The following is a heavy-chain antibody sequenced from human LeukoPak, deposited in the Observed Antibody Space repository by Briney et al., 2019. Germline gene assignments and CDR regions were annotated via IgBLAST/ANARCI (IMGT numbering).Heavy chain of an antibody. V-gene: IGHV1-18*01. J-gene: IGHJ1*01. D-gene: IGHD2-15*01. Sequence: ASVKVSCKTSGYTFTSYGISWVRQAPGQGLEWMGWISAYNGNTNYVQKFQGRVTMTTDTSTSTAYMELRSLSSDDTAVYYCARDSYCIGGSCYVVYFQHWGQSTLVTVSS. CDR2: ISAYNGNT. CDR1: GYTFTSYG. CDR3: ARDSYCIGGSCYVVYFQH.